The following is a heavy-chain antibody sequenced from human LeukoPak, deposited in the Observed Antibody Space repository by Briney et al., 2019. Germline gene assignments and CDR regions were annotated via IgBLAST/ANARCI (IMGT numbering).Heavy chain of an antibody. V-gene: IGHV3-74*01. J-gene: IGHJ5*02. CDR3: ARGDWFDP. CDR1: GFTFSSYW. CDR2: ISTVGSST. Sequence: SGGSLRLSCATSGFTFSSYWMHWVRQAPGKGLVWVSRISTVGSSTNYADSVKGRFTISRDNIKNTLYLQMNSLRAEDTAVYYCARGDWFDPWGQGTLVTVSS.